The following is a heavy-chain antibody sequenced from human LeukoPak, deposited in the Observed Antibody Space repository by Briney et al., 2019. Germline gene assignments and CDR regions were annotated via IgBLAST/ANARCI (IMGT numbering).Heavy chain of an antibody. V-gene: IGHV1-46*01. CDR1: GYTFTSYY. J-gene: IGHJ3*02. CDR3: ARGLQENLAWLQAFSAFDI. Sequence: ASVKVSCKASGYTFTSYYMHWVRQAPGQGLEWMGIISPSGGSTSYAQKFQGRVTMTRDMSTSTVYMELRSLRSDDTAVYYCARGLQENLAWLQAFSAFDIWGQGTMVTVSS. CDR2: ISPSGGST. D-gene: IGHD6-19*01.